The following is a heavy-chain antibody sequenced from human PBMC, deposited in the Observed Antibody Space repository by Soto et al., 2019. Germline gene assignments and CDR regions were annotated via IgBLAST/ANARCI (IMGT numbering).Heavy chain of an antibody. CDR3: AKVPLPQGSGRYADY. J-gene: IGHJ4*02. Sequence: GGSLRLSCAASGFTFSSYAMSWVRQAPGKGLEWVSAISGSGGTTYYADSVKGRFTISRDNSKNTLHLQMNSLRVEDTAVYYCAKVPLPQGSGRYADYWGQGTLVTVSS. CDR2: ISGSGGTT. D-gene: IGHD6-19*01. CDR1: GFTFSSYA. V-gene: IGHV3-23*01.